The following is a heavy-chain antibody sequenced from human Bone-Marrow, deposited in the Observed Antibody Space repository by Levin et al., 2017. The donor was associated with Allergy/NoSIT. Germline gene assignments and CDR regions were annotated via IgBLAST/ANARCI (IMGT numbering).Heavy chain of an antibody. CDR1: GFTFSSYG. J-gene: IGHJ3*02. CDR3: ARTYSSYAFDI. Sequence: NPGGSLRLSCAASGFTFSSYGMNWVRQAPGKGLEWVSTISSVGFSYINYGDSVKGRFTISRDSAKNSVYLQMNSLRAEDTAVYYCARTYSSYAFDIWGQGTLVTVSS. D-gene: IGHD5-18*01. V-gene: IGHV3-21*01. CDR2: ISSVGFSYI.